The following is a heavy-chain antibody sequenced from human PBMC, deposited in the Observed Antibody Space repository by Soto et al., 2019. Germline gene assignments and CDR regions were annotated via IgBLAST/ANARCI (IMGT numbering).Heavy chain of an antibody. CDR2: ISSGSEYI. V-gene: IGHV3-21*01. J-gene: IGHJ1*01. CDR3: VRGGGYCSSTSCYAYFQH. Sequence: EVQLVESGGGLVKPGESLRLSCAASRFTFTNYNMNWVRQAPGKGLEWVSSISSGSEYIYYADSVEGRFTISRDNAKNSLYLQMNSLRAEDTAVYYCVRGGGYCSSTSCYAYFQHWGQGTLVTVSS. D-gene: IGHD2-2*01. CDR1: RFTFTNYN.